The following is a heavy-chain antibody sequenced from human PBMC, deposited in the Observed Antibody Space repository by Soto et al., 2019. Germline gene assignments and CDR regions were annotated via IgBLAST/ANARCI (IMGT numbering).Heavy chain of an antibody. CDR1: GDSISTVDYF. D-gene: IGHD2-15*01. CDR2: IYKSTTT. Sequence: TLSLTCSVSGDSISTVDYFWAWIRQPPGQALEYIGYIYKSTTTYYNPSFESRVAISLDTSKSQFSLTVTSVTAADTAVYFCARGRYCLTGRCFPNWFDSWGQGTLVTVSS. CDR3: ARGRYCLTGRCFPNWFDS. V-gene: IGHV4-30-4*01. J-gene: IGHJ5*01.